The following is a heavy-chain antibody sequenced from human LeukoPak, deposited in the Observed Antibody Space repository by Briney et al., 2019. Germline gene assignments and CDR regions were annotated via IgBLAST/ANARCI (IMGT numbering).Heavy chain of an antibody. CDR3: AGGLRWLSFDL. CDR1: GGSISSYY. V-gene: IGHV4-59*01. Sequence: SEILSLTCTVSGGSISSYYWTWIRQPPGKGLEWIGYIHYNGNTDYNPSLKSRVSISVDTSKNHLSLRLSSVIAADTAVYYCAGGLRWLSFDLWGQGTLVTVSS. D-gene: IGHD6-19*01. CDR2: IHYNGNT. J-gene: IGHJ5*02.